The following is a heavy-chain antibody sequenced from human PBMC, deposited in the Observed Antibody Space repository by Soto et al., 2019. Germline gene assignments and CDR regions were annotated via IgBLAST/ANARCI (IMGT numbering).Heavy chain of an antibody. CDR3: ARHGYDFWSGYYRGSWFDP. Sequence: PSETLSLTCIVSAGSISSSSYYWGWIRQPPGKGLEWIGSIYYSGSTYYNPSLKSRVTISVDTSKNQFSLKLSSVTAADTAVYYCARHGYDFWSGYYRGSWFDPWGQGTLVTVSS. CDR1: AGSISSSSYY. D-gene: IGHD3-3*01. J-gene: IGHJ5*02. CDR2: IYYSGST. V-gene: IGHV4-39*01.